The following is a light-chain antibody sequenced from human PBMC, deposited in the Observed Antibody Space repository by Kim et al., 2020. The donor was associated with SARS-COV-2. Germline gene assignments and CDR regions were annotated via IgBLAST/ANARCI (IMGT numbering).Light chain of an antibody. Sequence: SYELTQPPSVSVAPGKTATITCGGSKIGGKNVHWHQQKPGQAPVVVMLYDRDRPSGIPERMSGSNSGNAATLTISRVEAGDEADYFCQVWDSSSNQWVFGGGTKLTVL. V-gene: IGLV3-21*01. CDR1: KIGGKN. CDR2: YDR. J-gene: IGLJ3*02. CDR3: QVWDSSSNQWV.